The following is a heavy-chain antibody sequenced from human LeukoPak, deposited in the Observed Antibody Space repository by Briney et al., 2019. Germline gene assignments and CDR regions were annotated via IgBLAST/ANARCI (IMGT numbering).Heavy chain of an antibody. V-gene: IGHV4-59*01. D-gene: IGHD3-9*01. CDR1: GGSISSYY. J-gene: IGHJ6*03. CDR2: IYYSGST. CDR3: ARTWASTYYDILTGYYTEPDYMDV. Sequence: SETLSLTCTVSGGSISSYYWSWIRQPPGKGLEWIGYIYYSGSTNYNPSLKSRVTISVDTSKNQFSLKLGSVTAADTAVYYCARTWASTYYDILTGYYTEPDYMDVWGKGTTVTISS.